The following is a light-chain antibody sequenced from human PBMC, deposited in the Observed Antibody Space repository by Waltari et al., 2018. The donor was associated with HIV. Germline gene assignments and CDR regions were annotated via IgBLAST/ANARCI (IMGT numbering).Light chain of an antibody. CDR1: QRIKNS. CDR2: DAS. Sequence: ELTQSPGTLSLSPGERVTLSCGASQRIKNSLAWYQQKPGQAPRLLIYDASSRATGTPDRFSGSGSGTDFTLSISRLEPEDFAVYYCQQYGRSPRTFGQGTKVEIK. J-gene: IGKJ1*01. CDR3: QQYGRSPRT. V-gene: IGKV3-20*01.